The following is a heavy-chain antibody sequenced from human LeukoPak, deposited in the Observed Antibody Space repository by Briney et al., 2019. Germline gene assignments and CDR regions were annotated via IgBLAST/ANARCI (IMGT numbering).Heavy chain of an antibody. CDR3: SRGQLWLRGEGSGLDY. D-gene: IGHD5-18*01. V-gene: IGHV3-49*04. CDR2: IRSKPYGGTT. Sequence: GGSLRLSCAASGFTVSGNYMSWVRQAPGKGLEWVGFIRSKPYGGTTEYAASVKGRFTISRDDSKSIAYLQMNSLKTEDTAVYYCSRGQLWLRGEGSGLDYWGQGTLVTVSS. CDR1: GFTVSGNY. J-gene: IGHJ4*02.